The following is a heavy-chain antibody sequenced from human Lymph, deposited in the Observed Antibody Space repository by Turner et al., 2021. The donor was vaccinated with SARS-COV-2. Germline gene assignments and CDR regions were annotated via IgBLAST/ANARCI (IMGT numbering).Heavy chain of an antibody. J-gene: IGHJ4*02. D-gene: IGHD1-20*01. CDR3: ARDVTGPLGY. CDR1: GGTFSSYA. CDR2: IIPMVDIA. V-gene: IGHV1-69*10. Sequence: QVQLVQSGAEEKKPGSSVKVSCKASGGTFSSYAISWVRQAPGQGLAWMGGIIPMVDIANYAQKFQGRDTITADKSTSTAYMELSSLRSEDTAVYYCARDVTGPLGYWGQGTLVTVSS.